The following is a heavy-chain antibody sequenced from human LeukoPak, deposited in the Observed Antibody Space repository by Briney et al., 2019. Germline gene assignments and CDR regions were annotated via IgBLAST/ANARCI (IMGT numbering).Heavy chain of an antibody. CDR2: VSNSGT. CDR1: GGSVTSSYY. D-gene: IGHD3-22*01. V-gene: IGHV4-59*02. J-gene: IGHJ4*02. CDR3: ARARGYYYDFDY. Sequence: SETLSLTCSVSGGSVTSSYYWSWIRQPPGKGLEWIGYVSNSGTKYNPSLKSRVTISVDTSKNQFSLKLSSVTAADTAVYYCARARGYYYDFDYWGQGTLVTVSS.